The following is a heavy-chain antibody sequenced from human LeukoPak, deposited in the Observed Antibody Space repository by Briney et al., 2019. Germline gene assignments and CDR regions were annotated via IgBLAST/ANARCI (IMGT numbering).Heavy chain of an antibody. V-gene: IGHV4-38-2*01. D-gene: IGHD6-13*01. CDR1: SESFSGYF. Sequence: SETLSLTCAIYSESFSGYFWSWIRQSPVKGLEWIGSIYPSGSTYYNPSLKSRVTISVDTSKNQFSLKLSSVTAADTAVYYCARAYSSSWYFNWFDPWGQGTLVTVSS. CDR2: IYPSGST. J-gene: IGHJ5*02. CDR3: ARAYSSSWYFNWFDP.